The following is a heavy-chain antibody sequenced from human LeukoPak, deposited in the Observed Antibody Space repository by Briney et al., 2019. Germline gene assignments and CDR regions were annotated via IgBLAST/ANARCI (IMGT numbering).Heavy chain of an antibody. Sequence: GSLRLSCAASGFTFSSSAMSWVRQAPGKGLEWVSTISGSGDRTYYADSVKGRFTISRDNSKNTLFLHMNSLRAEDTAVYSCAKGYYGSGSYGWFDYWGQGTLVTVSS. CDR1: GFTFSSSA. D-gene: IGHD3-10*01. CDR2: ISGSGDRT. V-gene: IGHV3-23*01. J-gene: IGHJ4*02. CDR3: AKGYYGSGSYGWFDY.